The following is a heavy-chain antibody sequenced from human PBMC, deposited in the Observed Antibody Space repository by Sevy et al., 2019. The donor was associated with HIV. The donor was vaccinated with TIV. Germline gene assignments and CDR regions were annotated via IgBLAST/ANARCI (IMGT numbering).Heavy chain of an antibody. V-gene: IGHV3-48*02. CDR1: GFTFSSYS. CDR3: AGYRVGDDAFDI. D-gene: IGHD5-18*01. Sequence: GGSLRLSCAASGFTFSSYSMNWVRQAPGKGLEWVSYISSSSSTIYYADSVKGRFTISRDKAKNSLYLQMNSLRDEDTAVYYCAGYRVGDDAFDIWGQGTMVTVSS. J-gene: IGHJ3*02. CDR2: ISSSSSTI.